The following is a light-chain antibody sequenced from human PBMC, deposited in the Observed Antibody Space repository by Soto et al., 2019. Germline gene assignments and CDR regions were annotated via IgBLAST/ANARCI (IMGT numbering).Light chain of an antibody. CDR1: SSDVGGYNY. Sequence: QSVLTQPASVSVSPGQSLTISCTGTSSDVGGYNYVSWYQQHPGKAPKFMIYDVSNRPSGVSNRFSGSKSGNTASLTISGLQAEDEADYYCCSYTTSNTRQIVFGTGTKVTVL. J-gene: IGLJ1*01. CDR3: CSYTTSNTRQIV. V-gene: IGLV2-14*01. CDR2: DVS.